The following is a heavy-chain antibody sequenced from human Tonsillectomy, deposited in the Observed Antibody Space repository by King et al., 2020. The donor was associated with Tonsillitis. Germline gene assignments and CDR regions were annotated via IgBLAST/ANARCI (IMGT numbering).Heavy chain of an antibody. J-gene: IGHJ1*01. CDR2: IYPGDSDT. CDR3: ARGSSGGDFWSGHYREKYFRH. V-gene: IGHV5-51*01. D-gene: IGHD3-3*01. Sequence: EMQLVQSGAEVKKPGEFLKISCKGSGDSFTSNWIAWVRQVPGKGLECMGIIYPGDSDTRYSPSFQGQVTISADKATTTAYLQWNSLKASDTAVYYCARGSSGGDFWSGHYREKYFRHWGQGTLVTVSS. CDR1: GDSFTSNW.